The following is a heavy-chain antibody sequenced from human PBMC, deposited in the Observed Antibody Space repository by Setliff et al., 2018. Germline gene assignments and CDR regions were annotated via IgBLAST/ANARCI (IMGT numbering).Heavy chain of an antibody. CDR3: ARDQWVRSPPLYFSYSMDV. D-gene: IGHD5-12*01. Sequence: SETLSLTCTVSGGSIINSYYWSWIRQPAGRGLEWIGRISTSGSTNYNPSLKSRVTVSLDTSKNQFSLKLTSVTAADTAVYYCARDQWVRSPPLYFSYSMDVWGQGTTVTVSS. V-gene: IGHV4-4*07. CDR1: GGSIINSYY. J-gene: IGHJ6*02. CDR2: ISTSGST.